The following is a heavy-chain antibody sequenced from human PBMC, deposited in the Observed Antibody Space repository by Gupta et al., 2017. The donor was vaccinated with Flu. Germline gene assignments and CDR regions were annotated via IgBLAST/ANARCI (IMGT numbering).Heavy chain of an antibody. V-gene: IGHV3-23*01. Sequence: EVQLLESGGGLVQPGGSLRLSCAASAFTFSSYAMSWVRQAPGKGLEWVSAISGSGGSTYYADSVKGRFTISRDNSKNTLYLQMNSLRAEDTAVYYCANLRGRGVVVVPAATMTWGQGTLVTVSS. J-gene: IGHJ4*02. CDR3: ANLRGRGVVVVPAATMT. CDR1: AFTFSSYA. D-gene: IGHD2-2*01. CDR2: ISGSGGST.